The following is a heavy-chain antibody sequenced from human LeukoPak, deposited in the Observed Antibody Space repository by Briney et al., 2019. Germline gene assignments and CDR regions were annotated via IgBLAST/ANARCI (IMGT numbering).Heavy chain of an antibody. CDR2: IKQDGSEK. CDR1: GFIFNNYW. J-gene: IGHJ4*02. CDR3: ARDGQWLEPYYFDY. D-gene: IGHD6-19*01. Sequence: PGGSLRLSCAASGFIFNNYWISWVRQAPGKGLEWVANIKQDGSEKCYVDSVKGRFTISRDNAKNSLYLQMNSLRAEDTAVYYCARDGQWLEPYYFDYWGQGTLVTVSS. V-gene: IGHV3-7*01.